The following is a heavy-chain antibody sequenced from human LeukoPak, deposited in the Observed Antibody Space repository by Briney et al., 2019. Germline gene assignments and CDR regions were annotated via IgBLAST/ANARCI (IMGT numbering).Heavy chain of an antibody. D-gene: IGHD3-22*01. Sequence: GGSLRLSCGASGFTFSSYGMHWVRQAPGKGLEWVAFIRYDGSHKYYADSVKGRFTISRDNSKNTLYLQMNSLRAEDTAVYYCARGIATGGNYYDGNWYFDLWGRGTLVTVSS. CDR3: ARGIATGGNYYDGNWYFDL. V-gene: IGHV3-30*02. CDR2: IRYDGSHK. CDR1: GFTFSSYG. J-gene: IGHJ2*01.